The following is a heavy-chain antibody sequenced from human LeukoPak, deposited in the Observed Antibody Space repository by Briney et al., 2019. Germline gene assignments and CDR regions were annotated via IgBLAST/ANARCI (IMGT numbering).Heavy chain of an antibody. D-gene: IGHD2-2*01. J-gene: IGHJ3*02. Sequence: SETLSLTCTVSGYSISSGYYWGWIRQPPGKGLEWIGSIYHSGSTYYNPSLKSRVTISVDTSKNQFSLKLSSVTAADTAVYYCARAVPSYPDAFDIWGQGTMVTVSS. V-gene: IGHV4-38-2*02. CDR1: GYSISSGYY. CDR3: ARAVPSYPDAFDI. CDR2: IYHSGST.